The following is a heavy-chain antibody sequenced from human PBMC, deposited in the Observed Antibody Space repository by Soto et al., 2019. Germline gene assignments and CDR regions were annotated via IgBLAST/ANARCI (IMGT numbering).Heavy chain of an antibody. D-gene: IGHD3-22*01. CDR3: ARASSGGDHDAFDI. V-gene: IGHV3-64*01. CDR2: ISSNGGST. J-gene: IGHJ3*02. CDR1: GFTFSSYA. Sequence: GSLRLSCAASGFTFSSYAMHWVRQAPGKGLEYVSAISSNGGSTYYANSVKGRFTISRDNSKNTLYLQMGSLRAEDMAVYYCARASSGGDHDAFDIWGQGTMVTVSS.